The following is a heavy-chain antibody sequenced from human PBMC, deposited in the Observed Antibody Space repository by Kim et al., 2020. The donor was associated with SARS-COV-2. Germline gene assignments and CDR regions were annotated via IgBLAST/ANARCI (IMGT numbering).Heavy chain of an antibody. D-gene: IGHD2-21*01. CDR2: ISYDGRNR. V-gene: IGHV3-30*18. J-gene: IGHJ4*02. CDR1: GFTFTSFG. Sequence: GGSLRLSCPASGFTFTSFGMHWVRQAPGKGLEWVAVISYDGRNRYYADSVKGRFTVSRDNSKNTLYLQINSLRAEDTAVYYCAKGSQQLLLGCFVYWGQVTLVPVSS. CDR3: AKGSQQLLLGCFVY.